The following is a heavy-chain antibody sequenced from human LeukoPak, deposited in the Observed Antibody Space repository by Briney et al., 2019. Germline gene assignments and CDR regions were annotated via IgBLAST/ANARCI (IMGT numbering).Heavy chain of an antibody. CDR2: FDPEDGET. Sequence: ASVKVSCKVSGYTLTELSMHWVRQAPGKGLEWMGGFDPEDGETIYAQKFQGRVTMTEDTSTDTAYMELSGLRSEDTAVYYWAPVSKYGSGWYGNYFDYWGQGTLVTVSS. CDR3: APVSKYGSGWYGNYFDY. CDR1: GYTLTELS. D-gene: IGHD6-19*01. J-gene: IGHJ4*02. V-gene: IGHV1-24*01.